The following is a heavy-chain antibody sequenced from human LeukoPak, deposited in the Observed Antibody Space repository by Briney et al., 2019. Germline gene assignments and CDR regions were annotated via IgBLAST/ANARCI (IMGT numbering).Heavy chain of an antibody. V-gene: IGHV1-18*01. Sequence: ASVNVSCTASGYTFINHGISWVRQAPGQGREWMGWISAYNGNTNYPHKLQGRVTMTTDTSTNTAYMELRSLRSDGTAIYYCARQVDTPMALPDYWGQGTLVTVSS. CDR2: ISAYNGNT. J-gene: IGHJ4*02. CDR3: ARQVDTPMALPDY. CDR1: GYTFINHG. D-gene: IGHD5-18*01.